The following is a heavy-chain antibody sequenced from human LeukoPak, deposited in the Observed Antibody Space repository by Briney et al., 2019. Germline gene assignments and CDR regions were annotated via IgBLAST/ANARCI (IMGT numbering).Heavy chain of an antibody. V-gene: IGHV4-59*08. CDR3: ARQSNWFDP. J-gene: IGHJ5*02. Sequence: SETLSLTCTVSGXSISSNYWTWIRQPPGKGLEWVGYIYYSGTTNYNPSLKSRVTISVDTSKNQFSLKLTSVTAADTAVYYCARQSNWFDPWGQGTLVTVSS. CDR2: IYYSGTT. CDR1: GXSISSNY.